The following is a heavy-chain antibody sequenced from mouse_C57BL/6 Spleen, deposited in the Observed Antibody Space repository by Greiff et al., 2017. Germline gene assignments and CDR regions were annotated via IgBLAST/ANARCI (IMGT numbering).Heavy chain of an antibody. V-gene: IGHV1-53*01. CDR1: GYTFTSYW. CDR3: ARSLGRYAMDD. CDR2: FNPSNGGT. J-gene: IGHJ4*01. Sequence: QVQLQQSGTELVKPGASVKLSCKASGYTFTSYWMHWVKPRPGQGLEWIGNFNPSNGGTNYNEKFKSKATLTVDKSSSTAYMQLSSLTSEDSAVYYCARSLGRYAMDDWGQGTSVTVSS. D-gene: IGHD4-1*01.